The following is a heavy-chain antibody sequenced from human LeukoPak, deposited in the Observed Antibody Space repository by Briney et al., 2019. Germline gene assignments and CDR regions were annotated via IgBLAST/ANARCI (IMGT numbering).Heavy chain of an antibody. Sequence: QTLSLTCAISGDSVSSNSVAWNWHRPSPSRGLEWLGRTYYRSKRYNDYAVSVKILITINPDTANNQFSLQLNSVTPDDTAVYSCAKGVRASRGWDVDFGYWGQGTLVTVSS. J-gene: IGHJ4*02. CDR3: AKGVRASRGWDVDFGY. CDR2: TYYRSKRYN. V-gene: IGHV6-1*01. D-gene: IGHD1-26*01. CDR1: GDSVSSNSVA.